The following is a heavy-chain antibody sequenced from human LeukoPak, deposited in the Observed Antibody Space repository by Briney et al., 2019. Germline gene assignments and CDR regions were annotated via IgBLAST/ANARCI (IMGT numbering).Heavy chain of an antibody. V-gene: IGHV3-53*01. CDR2: IYSGGST. J-gene: IGHJ4*02. D-gene: IGHD5-24*01. CDR3: AKDDGYGENTQLDY. Sequence: GGSLRLSCAASGFTVSSNYMSWVRQAPGKGLEWVSVIYSGGSTYYADSVKGRFTISRDNSKNTLYLQMNSLRAEDTAVYYCAKDDGYGENTQLDYWGQGTLVTVSS. CDR1: GFTVSSNY.